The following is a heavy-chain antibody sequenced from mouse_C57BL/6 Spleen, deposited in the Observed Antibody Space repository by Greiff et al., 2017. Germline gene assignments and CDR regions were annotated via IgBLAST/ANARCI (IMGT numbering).Heavy chain of an antibody. CDR3: TRSPLYYYGSRSWFAY. V-gene: IGHV6-6*01. J-gene: IGHJ3*01. CDR2: IRNKANNHAT. D-gene: IGHD1-1*01. CDR1: GFTFSDAW. Sequence: EVKVEESGGGLVQPGGSMKLSCAASGFTFSDAWMDWVRQSPEKGLEWVAEIRNKANNHATYYAESVKGRFTISRDDSKSSVYLQMNSLRAEDTGIYYCTRSPLYYYGSRSWFAYWGQGTLVTVSA.